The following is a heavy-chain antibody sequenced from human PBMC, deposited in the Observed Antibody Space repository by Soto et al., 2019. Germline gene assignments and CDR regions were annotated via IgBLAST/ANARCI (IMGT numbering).Heavy chain of an antibody. V-gene: IGHV4-39*01. CDR3: ARHQIVATILKP. Sequence: SETLSLTCTVSGGSISSSSYYWGWIRQPPGKGLEWIGSIYYSGSTYYNPSLKSRVTISVDTSKNQSSLKLSSVTAADTAVYYCARHQIVATILKPWGQGTLVTVSS. J-gene: IGHJ5*02. CDR1: GGSISSSSYY. D-gene: IGHD5-12*01. CDR2: IYYSGST.